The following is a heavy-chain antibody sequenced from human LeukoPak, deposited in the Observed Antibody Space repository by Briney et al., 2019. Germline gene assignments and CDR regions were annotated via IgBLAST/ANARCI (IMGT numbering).Heavy chain of an antibody. D-gene: IGHD6-13*01. CDR2: IYYSGST. V-gene: IGHV4-39*01. CDR1: GGSISSSSYY. J-gene: IGHJ4*02. CDR3: ARSPWSNSWVDY. Sequence: PSETLSLTCTVSGGSISSSSYYWSWIRQPPWKGLEWIGTIYYSGSTYYNPSLKSRVTITVDTSKNQFSLKLSSVTAADTAVYYCARSPWSNSWVDYWGQGTLVTVSS.